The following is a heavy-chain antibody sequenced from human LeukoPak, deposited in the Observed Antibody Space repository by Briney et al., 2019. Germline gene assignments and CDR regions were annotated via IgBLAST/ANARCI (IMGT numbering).Heavy chain of an antibody. CDR1: GYKFTTYW. Sequence: GESLKISCKGSGYKFTTYWIGWMRQMPGKGLEWMGIIYPGDADIRYSPSFQGQVTISVDESLNTAYLEWDNLKASDTAMYYCARRRRSYYYYMDVWGKGTTVTVSS. CDR3: ARRRRSYYYYMDV. V-gene: IGHV5-51*01. J-gene: IGHJ6*03. CDR2: IYPGDADI.